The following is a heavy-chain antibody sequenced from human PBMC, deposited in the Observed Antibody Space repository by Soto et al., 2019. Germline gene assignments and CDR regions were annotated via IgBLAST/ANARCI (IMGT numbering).Heavy chain of an antibody. J-gene: IGHJ4*02. Sequence: TLSLTCTVSGSSINSSGYYWGWIRQPPGKGLEWIGSMFYGVSTYYNPSLKSRVTVSVDTSKNQFSLNLRSVTAADTAVYYCARLPSRHLVDYWGQGTLVTVSS. CDR1: GSSINSSGYY. CDR3: ARLPSRHLVDY. CDR2: MFYGVST. V-gene: IGHV4-39*01. D-gene: IGHD3-3*02.